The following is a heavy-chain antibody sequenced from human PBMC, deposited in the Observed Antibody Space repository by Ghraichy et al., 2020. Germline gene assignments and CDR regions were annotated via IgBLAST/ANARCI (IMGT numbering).Heavy chain of an antibody. J-gene: IGHJ3*02. V-gene: IGHV3-23*01. CDR1: GFTFSTYA. Sequence: GALRLSCAASGFTFSTYAMSWVRQAPGKGLEGVSTISGSGGSTYYADSVKGRFTISRDNSKNTVHLQMNSLRAEDTAVYYCAKGYDSSGYSIDDEAFDMWGQGTMVTVSS. CDR3: AKGYDSSGYSIDDEAFDM. D-gene: IGHD3-22*01. CDR2: ISGSGGST.